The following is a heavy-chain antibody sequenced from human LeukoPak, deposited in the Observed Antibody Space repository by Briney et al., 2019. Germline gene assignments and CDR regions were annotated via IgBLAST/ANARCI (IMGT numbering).Heavy chain of an antibody. CDR1: GFTFSSYS. Sequence: GGSLRLSCAASGFTFSSYSMNWVRQAPGKGLEWVSSISSSSSYIYYADSVKGRFTISRDNAKNSLYLQMNSLRAEDTAVYYCVRDKPRCCGVIPSNIDDYWGQGTLVTVSS. J-gene: IGHJ4*02. D-gene: IGHD2/OR15-2a*01. CDR3: VRDKPRCCGVIPSNIDDY. CDR2: ISSSSSYI. V-gene: IGHV3-21*01.